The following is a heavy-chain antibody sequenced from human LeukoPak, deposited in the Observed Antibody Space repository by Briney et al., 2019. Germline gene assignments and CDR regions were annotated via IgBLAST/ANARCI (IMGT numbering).Heavy chain of an antibody. J-gene: IGHJ5*02. CDR1: GGSISSGGYY. CDR2: IYYSGST. V-gene: IGHV4-31*03. CDR3: ARAQVSVWLDP. Sequence: PSETLSLTCTVSGGSISSGGYYWSWIRQHPGKGLEWVGYIYYSGSTYYNPSLKSRVTISVDTSKNQFSLKLSSVTAADTAVYYCARAQVSVWLDPWGQGTLVTVSS.